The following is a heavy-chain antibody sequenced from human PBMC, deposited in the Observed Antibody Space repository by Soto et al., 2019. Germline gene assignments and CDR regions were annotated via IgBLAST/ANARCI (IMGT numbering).Heavy chain of an antibody. CDR3: TRTVYGSDYFSPDFDY. CDR1: GFTFSGSA. Sequence: EVQLVESGGDLVQPGGSLKLSCAASGFTFSGSAMHWVRQASGKGLEWVGHIRRRAKNYATVYAASVKGRFIISRDYSKNTAYLPMNSLKTGETAVYYYTRTVYGSDYFSPDFDYWGQGTLVTVSS. V-gene: IGHV3-73*02. CDR2: IRRRAKNYAT. D-gene: IGHD5-12*01. J-gene: IGHJ4*02.